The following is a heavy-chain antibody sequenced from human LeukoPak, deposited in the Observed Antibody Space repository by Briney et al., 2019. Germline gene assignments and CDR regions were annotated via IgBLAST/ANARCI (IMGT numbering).Heavy chain of an antibody. J-gene: IGHJ4*02. V-gene: IGHV1-46*01. CDR1: GYTFTSYY. D-gene: IGHD1-26*01. CDR3: ALSGSYYGVFDY. Sequence: ASVKASCKASGYTFTSYYMHWVRQAPGQGLEWMGIINPSGGSTSYAQKFQGRVTMTRDMSTSTVYMELSSLRSEDTAVYYCALSGSYYGVFDYWGQGTLVTVSS. CDR2: INPSGGST.